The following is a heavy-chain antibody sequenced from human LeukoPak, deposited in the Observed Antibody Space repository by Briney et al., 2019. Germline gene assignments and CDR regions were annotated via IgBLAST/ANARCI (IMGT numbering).Heavy chain of an antibody. J-gene: IGHJ4*02. Sequence: SVKVSCKASGGTFSSYAISWVRQAPGQGLEWMGGIIPIFGTANYAQKFQGRVTITADKSTSTAYMELSRLRSDDTAVYYCARERGSGSEIDYWGQGTLVTVSS. CDR1: GGTFSSYA. V-gene: IGHV1-69*06. CDR2: IIPIFGTA. D-gene: IGHD3-10*01. CDR3: ARERGSGSEIDY.